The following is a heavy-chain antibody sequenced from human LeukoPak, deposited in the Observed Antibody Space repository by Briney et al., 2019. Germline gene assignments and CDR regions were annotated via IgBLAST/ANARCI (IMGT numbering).Heavy chain of an antibody. Sequence: SETLSLTCSVPGGSISGYYWTWVRQPPGKGREWIGQIHYSGRADYNPSLKSRITMSVDTSRNQISLKLSSVTAADTAIYYCVRFGVNYDMDVWGQGTTVTVFS. D-gene: IGHD3-16*01. CDR1: GGSISGYY. CDR3: VRFGVNYDMDV. V-gene: IGHV4-59*01. J-gene: IGHJ6*02. CDR2: IHYSGRA.